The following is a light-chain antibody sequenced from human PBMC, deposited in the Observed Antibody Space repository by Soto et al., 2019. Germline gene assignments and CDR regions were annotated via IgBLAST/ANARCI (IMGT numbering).Light chain of an antibody. V-gene: IGKV1-5*01. Sequence: DIQMTQYPSTLSASVGDRVTITCRASQSISSWLAWYHQKPGKAPKLLIYDVSSLESGVPSRFSGSGSGTEFTLPISSLQPDDVTTYYCQQYNSYPWTVGQGTKVEIK. J-gene: IGKJ1*01. CDR1: QSISSW. CDR3: QQYNSYPWT. CDR2: DVS.